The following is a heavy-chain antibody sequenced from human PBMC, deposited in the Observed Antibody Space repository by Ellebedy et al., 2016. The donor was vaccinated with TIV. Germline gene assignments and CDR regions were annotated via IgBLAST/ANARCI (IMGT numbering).Heavy chain of an antibody. J-gene: IGHJ3*01. CDR3: VTDGSYGDYRSPTHAFEF. V-gene: IGHV3-7*01. D-gene: IGHD4-17*01. Sequence: GESLKISCAAPGFTFSSYWTSWVRQAPGKGLEWVANINQDGSEKYYVDSVKGRFTISRDNAKNSLYLQMNGLGADDTAVYYCVTDGSYGDYRSPTHAFEFWGQGTMVTVSS. CDR1: GFTFSSYW. CDR2: INQDGSEK.